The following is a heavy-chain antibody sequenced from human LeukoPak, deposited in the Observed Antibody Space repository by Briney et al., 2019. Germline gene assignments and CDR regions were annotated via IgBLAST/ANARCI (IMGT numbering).Heavy chain of an antibody. J-gene: IGHJ6*03. CDR2: IYTSGST. CDR1: GGSISSYY. D-gene: IGHD2-2*01. V-gene: IGHV4-4*07. Sequence: PSETLPLTCTVSGGSISSYYWSWIRQPAGKGLEWIGRIYTSGSTNYNPSLKSRVTMSVDTSKNQFSLKLSSVTAADTAVYYCARVIPEGSYCSSTCCHYYYYMDVWGKGTTVTVSS. CDR3: ARVIPEGSYCSSTCCHYYYYMDV.